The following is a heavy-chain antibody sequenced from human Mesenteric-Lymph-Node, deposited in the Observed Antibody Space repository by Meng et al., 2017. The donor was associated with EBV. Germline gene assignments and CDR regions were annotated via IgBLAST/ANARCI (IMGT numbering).Heavy chain of an antibody. Sequence: LKQWGAGLLRPSETLSLTCAVYGASVSGFSWSWIRQSPGKGLEWIGEIDHSGSPNYNPSLKSRVTISPDTSKHQFSLKLSSVTAADTAVYYCARGPFQYCHGDACYQFDLWGQGTLVTVSS. CDR3: ARGPFQYCHGDACYQFDL. CDR2: IDHSGSP. D-gene: IGHD2-15*01. CDR1: GASVSGFS. J-gene: IGHJ4*02. V-gene: IGHV4-34*01.